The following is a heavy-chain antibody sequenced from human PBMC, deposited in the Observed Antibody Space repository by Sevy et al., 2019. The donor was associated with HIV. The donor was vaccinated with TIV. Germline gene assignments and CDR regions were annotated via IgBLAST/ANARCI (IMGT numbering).Heavy chain of an antibody. CDR3: ARDGGYNWFDP. D-gene: IGHD3-16*01. V-gene: IGHV3-21*01. CDR1: GFTFSSYS. Sequence: GGSLRLSCAASGFTFSSYSMNWVRQAPGKGLEWVSSISSSSSYIYYADSVKRRFTISRDNAKNSLYLQMNSLRAEDTAVYYCARDGGYNWFDPWGQGTLVTVSS. J-gene: IGHJ5*02. CDR2: ISSSSSYI.